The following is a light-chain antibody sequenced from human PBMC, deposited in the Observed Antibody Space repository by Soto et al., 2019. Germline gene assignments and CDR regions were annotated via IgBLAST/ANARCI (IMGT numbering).Light chain of an antibody. CDR2: DVS. Sequence: ALTQPRSVSGSPGQSVTISCTGTSSDVGGYNYVSWYQQHPGKAPKLMIYDVSKRPSGVPDRFSGSKSGNTASLTISGLQAEDEADYYCCSYAGSYTLVFGGGTKVTVL. J-gene: IGLJ3*02. V-gene: IGLV2-11*01. CDR1: SSDVGGYNY. CDR3: CSYAGSYTLV.